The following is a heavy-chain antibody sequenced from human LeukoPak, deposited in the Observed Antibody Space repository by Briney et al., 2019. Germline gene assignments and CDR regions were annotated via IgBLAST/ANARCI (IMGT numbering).Heavy chain of an antibody. CDR2: IIPIFGTA. V-gene: IGHV1-69*13. CDR3: ARARLLRFYDYVGGSSLDY. Sequence: SVKVSCKASGGTFSSYAISWVRQAPGQGIEWMGGIIPIFGTANYAQKFQGRVTITADESTSTAYMELSSLRSEDTAVYYCARARLLRFYDYVGGSSLDYWGQGTLVTVSS. D-gene: IGHD3-16*01. CDR1: GGTFSSYA. J-gene: IGHJ4*02.